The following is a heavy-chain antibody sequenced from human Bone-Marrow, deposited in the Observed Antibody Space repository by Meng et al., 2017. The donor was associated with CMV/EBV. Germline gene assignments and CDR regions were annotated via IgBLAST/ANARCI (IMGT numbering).Heavy chain of an antibody. V-gene: IGHV3-48*04. CDR1: GFTFSSYG. CDR2: ISSSGSTI. D-gene: IGHD6-13*01. CDR3: ADGGIAAAGPKHGYYYGMDV. J-gene: IGHJ6*02. Sequence: GESLKISCAASGFTFSSYGMHWVRQAPGKGLEWVSYISSSGSTIYYADSVKGRFTISRDNAKNSLYLQMNSLRAEDTAVYYCADGGIAAAGPKHGYYYGMDVWGQGTTVTVSS.